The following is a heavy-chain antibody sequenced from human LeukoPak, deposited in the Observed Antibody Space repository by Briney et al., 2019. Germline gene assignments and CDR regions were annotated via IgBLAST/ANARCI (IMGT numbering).Heavy chain of an antibody. CDR3: AKDIAPRLGSSFLMDV. D-gene: IGHD6-13*01. V-gene: IGHV3-30*18. CDR2: MSYDGSNK. CDR1: GFTFSSYG. Sequence: GRSLRLSCAASGFTFSSYGMHWVRQAPGKGLEWVAVMSYDGSNKYYADSVKGRFTISRDNSKNTLYLQMNSLRAEDTAVYYCAKDIAPRLGSSFLMDVWGKGTTVTVSS. J-gene: IGHJ6*04.